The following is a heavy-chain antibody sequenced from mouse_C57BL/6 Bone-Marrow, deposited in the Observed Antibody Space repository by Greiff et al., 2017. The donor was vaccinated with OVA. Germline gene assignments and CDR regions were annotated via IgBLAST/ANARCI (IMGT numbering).Heavy chain of an antibody. V-gene: IGHV1-22*01. CDR3: SREITERYFDY. CDR2: INPNNGGT. J-gene: IGHJ2*01. D-gene: IGHD2-4*01. CDR1: GYTFTDYN. Sequence: EVQLQQSGPELVKPGASVKMSCKASGYTFTDYNMHWVKQSHGKSLEWIGYINPNNGGTSYNQKFKGKATLTVNKSSSTAYMELRSLTSEDSSVYYCSREITERYFDYWGQGTTLTVSS.